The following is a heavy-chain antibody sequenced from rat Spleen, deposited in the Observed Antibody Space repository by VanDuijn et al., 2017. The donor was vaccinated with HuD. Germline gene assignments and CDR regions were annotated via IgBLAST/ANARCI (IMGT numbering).Heavy chain of an antibody. CDR1: GFSLISYA. CDR3: TIHPRY. J-gene: IGHJ2*01. Sequence: QVQLKESGPGLVQSSQTLSLTCNLSGFSLISYAVNWVRQPPGKGLEWMGMIWTGGDTDYNSALKSRLSISRDTSKSQVFLKMSNLQNEDRATYYCTIHPRYWGQGVMVTVSS. CDR2: IWTGGDT. V-gene: IGHV2-15*01. D-gene: IGHD3-1*01.